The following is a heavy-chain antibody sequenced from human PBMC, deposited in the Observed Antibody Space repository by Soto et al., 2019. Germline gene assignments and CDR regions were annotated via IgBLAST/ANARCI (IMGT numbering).Heavy chain of an antibody. Sequence: SETLSLTCTVSGGSISSYYWSWIRQPPGKGLEWIGYIYYSGSTNYNPSLKSRVTISVDTSKNQFSLKLSSVTAADTAVYYCARGADRSGYYPRWFDPWGQGTLVTVS. V-gene: IGHV4-59*01. CDR2: IYYSGST. J-gene: IGHJ5*02. CDR1: GGSISSYY. CDR3: ARGADRSGYYPRWFDP. D-gene: IGHD3-22*01.